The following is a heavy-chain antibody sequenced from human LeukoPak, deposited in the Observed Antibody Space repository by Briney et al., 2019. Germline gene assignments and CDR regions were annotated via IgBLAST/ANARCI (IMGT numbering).Heavy chain of an antibody. CDR1: GGTFSSYA. CDR2: IIPIFGTA. D-gene: IGHD2-2*01. CDR3: ALGLVPAANIDY. V-gene: IGHV1-69*05. Sequence: SVKVSCKASGGTFSSYAISWVRQAPGQGLEWMGGIIPIFGTANYAQKFQGRVTITTDESTSTAYMELSSLRSEDTAVYYCALGLVPAANIDYWGQGTLVTVSS. J-gene: IGHJ4*02.